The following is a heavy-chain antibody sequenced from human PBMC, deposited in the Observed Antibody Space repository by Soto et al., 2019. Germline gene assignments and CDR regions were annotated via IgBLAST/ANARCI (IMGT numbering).Heavy chain of an antibody. CDR3: AEESRRYYYSVMAI. CDR2: IVVGSGNT. V-gene: IGHV1-58*01. Sequence: GRRLEWIGWIVVGSGNTNYAQRFQERVTITRDMSTSTAYMELSSLRSEDTAVFYYAEESRRYYYSVMAIGGQGTTVPVS. J-gene: IGHJ6*02.